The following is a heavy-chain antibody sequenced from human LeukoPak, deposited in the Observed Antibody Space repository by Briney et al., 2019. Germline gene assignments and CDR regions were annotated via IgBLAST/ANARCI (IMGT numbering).Heavy chain of an antibody. CDR1: GYTFTGYY. Sequence: ASVKVSCKASGYTFTGYYMHWVRQAPGQGLEWMGWINPNSGDTNYAQKFQGRVTMTRDTSISTAYMELSRLRSDDTAVYYCALGSGWYQVNYWGQGTLVTVSS. V-gene: IGHV1-2*02. CDR3: ALGSGWYQVNY. CDR2: INPNSGDT. J-gene: IGHJ4*02. D-gene: IGHD6-19*01.